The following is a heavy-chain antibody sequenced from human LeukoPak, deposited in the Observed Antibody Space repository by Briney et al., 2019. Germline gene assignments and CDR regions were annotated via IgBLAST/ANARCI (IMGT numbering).Heavy chain of an antibody. V-gene: IGHV4-59*08. CDR2: IYYSGST. J-gene: IGHJ4*02. Sequence: SETLSLTCTVSGGSISSYYWSWIRQPPGKGLEWIGYIYYSGSTNYNPSLKSRVTISVDTSKNQFSLKLSSVTAADTAVYYCARGGMTTVVRVDYWGQGTLSPSPQ. D-gene: IGHD4-17*01. CDR3: ARGGMTTVVRVDY. CDR1: GGSISSYY.